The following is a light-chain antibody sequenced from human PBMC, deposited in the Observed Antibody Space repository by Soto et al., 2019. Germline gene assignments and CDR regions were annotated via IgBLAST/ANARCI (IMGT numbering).Light chain of an antibody. J-gene: IGKJ1*01. CDR1: HSILYSTNDNNY. V-gene: IGKV4-1*01. CDR3: QQYYGFPT. CDR2: WAS. Sequence: DIVMTQSPDSLAVSLGERATISCKSSHSILYSTNDNNYLAWYQQKAGQPPKPLIIWASNRESVVPDRFSGSGSGTDFTLTISSLQAEDVAFYDFQQYYGFPTFGQGTKVEIK.